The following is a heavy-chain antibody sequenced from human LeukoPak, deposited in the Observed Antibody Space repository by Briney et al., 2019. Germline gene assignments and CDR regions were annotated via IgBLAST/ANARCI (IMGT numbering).Heavy chain of an antibody. V-gene: IGHV3-30*18. J-gene: IGHJ3*02. CDR2: ISYDGSNK. CDR1: GFTFSSYG. CDR3: AKDVMVRGDFDAFDI. Sequence: GGSLRLSCAASGFTFSSYGMHWVRQAPGKGLEWVAVISYDGSNKYYADSVKGRFTISRDNSKNTLYLQMNSLRAEDTAVYYCAKDVMVRGDFDAFDIWGQGTMVTVSS. D-gene: IGHD3-10*01.